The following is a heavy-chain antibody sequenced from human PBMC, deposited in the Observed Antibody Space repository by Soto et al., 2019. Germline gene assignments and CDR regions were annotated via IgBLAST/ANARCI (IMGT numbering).Heavy chain of an antibody. V-gene: IGHV3-11*01. CDR1: GFIFSDYY. CDR3: ARGYSANDV. J-gene: IGHJ6*04. Sequence: QVQLVQSGGGLVKPGGSLRLSCAASGFIFSDYYMSWIRQAPGKNLEWVSYISGTGNTIYYADSVKGRFTISRDNAKNSLYLQMSSLRAEDTGFYYCARGYSANDVWGKGTTVTVSS. CDR2: ISGTGNTI. D-gene: IGHD5-12*01.